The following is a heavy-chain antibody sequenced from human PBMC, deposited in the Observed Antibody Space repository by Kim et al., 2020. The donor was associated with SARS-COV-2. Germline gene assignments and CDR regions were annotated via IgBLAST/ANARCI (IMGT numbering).Heavy chain of an antibody. D-gene: IGHD3-9*01. CDR2: IYHSGST. J-gene: IGHJ6*02. Sequence: SETLSLTCAVSGGSISSSNWWSWVRQPPGKGLESIGEIYHSGSTNYNPSLKSRVTISVDKSKNQFSLKLSSVTAADTAVYYCARGGDILTGYYTYYYYYGRDVWGQGTTVTVSS. CDR1: GGSISSSNW. V-gene: IGHV4-4*02. CDR3: ARGGDILTGYYTYYYYYGRDV.